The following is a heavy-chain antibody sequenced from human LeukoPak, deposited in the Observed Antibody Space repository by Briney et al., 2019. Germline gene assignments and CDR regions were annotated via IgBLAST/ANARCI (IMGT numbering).Heavy chain of an antibody. D-gene: IGHD3-22*01. V-gene: IGHV3-23*01. CDR3: AKALLYYYDDN. Sequence: GGSLRLSCAASGFTFSSYAMNWVRQAPGKGLEWVSDISGSGAGTYYADAVKGRFTISRDNSKNTLYLQMSSLRAEDTAVYYCAKALLYYYDDNWGQRTLVTVSS. CDR2: ISGSGAGT. J-gene: IGHJ4*02. CDR1: GFTFSSYA.